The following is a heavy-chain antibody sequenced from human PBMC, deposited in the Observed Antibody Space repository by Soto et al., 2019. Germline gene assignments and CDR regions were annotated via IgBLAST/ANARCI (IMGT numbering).Heavy chain of an antibody. J-gene: IGHJ4*02. V-gene: IGHV3-23*01. CDR1: GFAFSTHA. D-gene: IGHD2-8*01. Sequence: EVPLLESGGNLVQHGGSLRLSCAASGFAFSTHAMSWLRQAPGKGLEWVSGISNSGGSTYYADSVKGRVTISRDNSKNTLFLQMNSLRAEDTAVYYCAKMPISGFNGYLDYWGQGTLVTVSS. CDR2: ISNSGGST. CDR3: AKMPISGFNGYLDY.